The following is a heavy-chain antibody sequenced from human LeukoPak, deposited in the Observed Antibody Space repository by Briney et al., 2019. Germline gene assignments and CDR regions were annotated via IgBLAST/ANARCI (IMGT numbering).Heavy chain of an antibody. D-gene: IGHD1-26*01. CDR3: ARGNSGSYPLNY. CDR1: GFTLSSYW. CDR2: INTDGSST. Sequence: GGSLRLSCAASGFTLSSYWMHWVRQAPGKGLVWVSRINTDGSSTNYADSVKGRFTISRDNAKNTLYLQMNSLRAEDTAMYYCARGNSGSYPLNYWGQGTLVTASS. J-gene: IGHJ4*02. V-gene: IGHV3-74*01.